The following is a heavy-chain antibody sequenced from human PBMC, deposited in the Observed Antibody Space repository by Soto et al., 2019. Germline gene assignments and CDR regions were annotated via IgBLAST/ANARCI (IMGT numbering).Heavy chain of an antibody. CDR1: GDSFSSNGFA. Sequence: SQTLSLTCAISGDSFSSNGFAWNWIRQSPSRVLEWLGRTYYRSKWYNDYAVSVKSRITVNPDTSKNQFSLQLSSVTPEDTAVYYCAWGKYSGFDVWGPGTMVTV. CDR3: AWGKYSGFDV. V-gene: IGHV6-1*01. CDR2: TYYRSKWYN. J-gene: IGHJ3*01. D-gene: IGHD3-16*01.